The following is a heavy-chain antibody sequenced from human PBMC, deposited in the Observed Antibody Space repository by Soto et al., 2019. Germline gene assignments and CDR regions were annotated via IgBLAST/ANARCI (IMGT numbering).Heavy chain of an antibody. CDR1: GFTFSSYW. J-gene: IGHJ6*02. CDR3: ARDGGYCSSTSCYWGTYYYYYGMDV. CDR2: IKQDGSEK. Sequence: PGGSLRLSCAASGFTFSSYWMSWVRQAPGKGLEWVVNIKQDGSEKYYVDSVKGRFTISRDNAKNSLYLQMNSLRAEDTAVYYCARDGGYCSSTSCYWGTYYYYYGMDVWGQGTTVTVSS. D-gene: IGHD2-2*01. V-gene: IGHV3-7*01.